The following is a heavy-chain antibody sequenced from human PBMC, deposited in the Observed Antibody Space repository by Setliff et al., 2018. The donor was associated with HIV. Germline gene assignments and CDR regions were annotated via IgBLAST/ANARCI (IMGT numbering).Heavy chain of an antibody. D-gene: IGHD2-15*01. J-gene: IGHJ5*02. CDR1: GYTFTSYY. CDR3: ARVRYCSGGSCYGGEYWFDP. CDR2: IHPSGGST. V-gene: IGHV1-46*01. Sequence: ASVKVSCKASGYTFTSYYIHWVRQAPGQGLEWMGVIHPSGGSTSYAQSFQDRVTMTRDTSTSTVYMELSSLGSEDTAVYYCARVRYCSGGSCYGGEYWFDPWGQGTLVTSPQ.